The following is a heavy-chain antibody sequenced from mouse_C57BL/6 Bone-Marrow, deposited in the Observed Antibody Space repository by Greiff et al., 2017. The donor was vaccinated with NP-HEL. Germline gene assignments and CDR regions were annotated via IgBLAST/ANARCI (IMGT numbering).Heavy chain of an antibody. V-gene: IGHV14-4*01. Sequence: EVQLQQSGAELVRPGASVKLSCTASGFNIKDDYMHWVKQRPEQGLEWIGWIDPENGDTEYASKFQGKATITADTSSNTAYLQLSSLTSEDTAVYYCTSYYGGDYWGQGTTLTVSS. CDR1: GFNIKDDY. D-gene: IGHD1-1*01. CDR2: IDPENGDT. J-gene: IGHJ2*01. CDR3: TSYYGGDY.